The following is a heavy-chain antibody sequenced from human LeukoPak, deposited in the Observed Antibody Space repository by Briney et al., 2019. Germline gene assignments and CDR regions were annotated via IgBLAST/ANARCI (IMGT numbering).Heavy chain of an antibody. J-gene: IGHJ4*01. Sequence: ASVKVSCTASGYPFTSYGISWVRQAPGQGLEWMGYISASNGHTDFAQKFQDRVTMTTDTSTTTAYMKLRSLRPDDTADYYCARDTGYSWYGTFGDYWGQGTLVTVSS. CDR2: ISASNGHT. CDR3: ARDTGYSWYGTFGDY. V-gene: IGHV1-18*01. D-gene: IGHD3-9*01. CDR1: GYPFTSYG.